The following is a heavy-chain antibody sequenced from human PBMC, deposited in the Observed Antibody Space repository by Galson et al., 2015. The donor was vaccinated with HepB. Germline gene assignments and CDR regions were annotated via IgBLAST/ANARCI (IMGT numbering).Heavy chain of an antibody. D-gene: IGHD1-26*01. V-gene: IGHV1-69*13. Sequence: SVKVSCKASGGTFSSYAISWVRQAPGQGLEWMGGIIPIFGTANYAQKFQGRVTITADESTSTAYMELSSLRSEDTAVYYCARVRRAYYSGSYYSFDYWGQGTLVTVSS. CDR2: IIPIFGTA. CDR3: ARVRRAYYSGSYYSFDY. CDR1: GGTFSSYA. J-gene: IGHJ4*02.